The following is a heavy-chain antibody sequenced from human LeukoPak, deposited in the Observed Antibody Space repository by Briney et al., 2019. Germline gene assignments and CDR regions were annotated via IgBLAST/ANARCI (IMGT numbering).Heavy chain of an antibody. CDR3: VKSGGYGLIDY. Sequence: SETLSLTCAVYGGSFSGYYWGWIRQPPGKGLEWIGSFYYSASTYYNPSLKSRVTISVDTSKNQFSLKLSSVTAADTAMYYCVKSGGYGLIDYWGQGTLVTVSS. CDR1: GGSFSGYY. V-gene: IGHV4-39*01. J-gene: IGHJ4*02. CDR2: FYYSAST. D-gene: IGHD6-19*01.